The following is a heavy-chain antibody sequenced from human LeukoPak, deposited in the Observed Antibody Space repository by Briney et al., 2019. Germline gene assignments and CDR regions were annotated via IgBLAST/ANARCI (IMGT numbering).Heavy chain of an antibody. Sequence: ASVKVSCKTSGYTFTNFDINWVRQATGQGLEWLGWMNPYTGKTGYAQKFQGRVSMTEDTSTHTAYMDLSSLTAEDTAVYYCATQEVQVSAAGTDYYYYMDVWGKGTTVTVSS. J-gene: IGHJ6*03. CDR3: ATQEVQVSAAGTDYYYYMDV. CDR1: GYTFTNFD. CDR2: MNPYTGKT. D-gene: IGHD6-13*01. V-gene: IGHV1-8*02.